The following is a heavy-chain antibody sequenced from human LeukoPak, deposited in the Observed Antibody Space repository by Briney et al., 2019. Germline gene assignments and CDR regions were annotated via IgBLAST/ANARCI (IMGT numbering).Heavy chain of an antibody. D-gene: IGHD6-25*01. CDR2: VYFSGST. Sequence: KPSETLSLTCTVSGDSIYGYYWSWIRQPPGKGLEWIGYVYFSGSTTYNPSLKSRIHISINTSKNQFSLKLDSVTPADTAVYYCARAEAAPGSEIDHWSKGNLVTVSS. CDR1: GDSIYGYY. CDR3: ARAEAAPGSEIDH. J-gene: IGHJ4*02. V-gene: IGHV4-59*01.